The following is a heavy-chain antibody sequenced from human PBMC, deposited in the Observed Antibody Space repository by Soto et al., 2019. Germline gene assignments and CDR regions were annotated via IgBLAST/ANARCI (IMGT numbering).Heavy chain of an antibody. CDR3: AKADIVVVVAATLYYYYGMDV. Sequence: GGSLRLSCAASGFTFSSYGMHWVRQAPGKGLEWVAVISYDGSNKYYADSVKGRFTISRDNSKNTLYLQMNSLRAEDTAVYYCAKADIVVVVAATLYYYYGMDVWGQGTTVTVSS. V-gene: IGHV3-30*18. J-gene: IGHJ6*02. D-gene: IGHD2-15*01. CDR2: ISYDGSNK. CDR1: GFTFSSYG.